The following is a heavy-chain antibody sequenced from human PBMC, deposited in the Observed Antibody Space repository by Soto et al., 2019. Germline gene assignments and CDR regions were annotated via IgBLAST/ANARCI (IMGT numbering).Heavy chain of an antibody. CDR2: VYYGGGT. CDR3: ARAARKWLDP. J-gene: IGHJ5*02. D-gene: IGHD6-6*01. V-gene: IGHV4-59*01. CDR1: GGPMYSYF. Sequence: PSETLSLTCTVSGGPMYSYFWHWIRQPPGKGLEWIGYVYYGGGTTYNPSLKSRVTFSVGTSQNQVSLKLASVTAADTAVYYCARAARKWLDPWGQGILVTVSS.